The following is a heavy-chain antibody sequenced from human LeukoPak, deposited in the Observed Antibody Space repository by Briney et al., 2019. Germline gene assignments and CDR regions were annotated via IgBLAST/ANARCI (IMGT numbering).Heavy chain of an antibody. CDR3: ARSVGWLTSPGALDV. J-gene: IGHJ3*01. D-gene: IGHD5-12*01. V-gene: IGHV3-53*01. Sequence: GGSLRLSCAASGFDVSSSYMSWVRQAPGKGLEWVSVFYSGGSTYYADSVKGRFTISRDKSKNTAYLQMNSLRDDDTAVYFCARSVGWLTSPGALDVWGQGTVVAVPS. CDR1: GFDVSSSY. CDR2: FYSGGST.